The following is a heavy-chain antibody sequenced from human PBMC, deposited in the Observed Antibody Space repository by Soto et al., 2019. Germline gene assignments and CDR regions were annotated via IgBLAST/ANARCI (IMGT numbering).Heavy chain of an antibody. J-gene: IGHJ4*02. CDR3: PGSNGITLSPFDS. CDR2: ISTDGHYI. CDR1: GLTFSTYS. D-gene: IGHD1-1*01. Sequence: EVQLVESGGGLVKPGGSLRLSCAASGLTFSTYSMNWVRRAPGKGLEWVSSISTDGHYIYYADSVRGRFTTSRDNAWNPLYLQTHSLRADDTAVYYCPGSNGITLSPFDSWGQGTLVTVS. V-gene: IGHV3-21*01.